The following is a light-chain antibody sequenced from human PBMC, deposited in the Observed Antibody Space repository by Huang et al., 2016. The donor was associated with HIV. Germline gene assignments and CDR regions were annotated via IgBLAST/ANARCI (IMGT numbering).Light chain of an antibody. CDR3: EQFGNSPRT. Sequence: EIVLTQSPGTLSLSPGERATLSCRASQSVSRPYVAWYQHKPGQAPRLLIDGASYRATGIPDRFSGSGSGTDFSLTISRLEPEDFAVYYCEQFGNSPRTFGQGTKLDI. CDR2: GAS. V-gene: IGKV3-20*01. J-gene: IGKJ2*01. CDR1: QSVSRPY.